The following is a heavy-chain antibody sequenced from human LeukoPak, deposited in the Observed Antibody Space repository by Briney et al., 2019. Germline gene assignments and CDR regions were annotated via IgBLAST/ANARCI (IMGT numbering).Heavy chain of an antibody. CDR1: GDSIISYY. D-gene: IGHD5-24*01. J-gene: IGHJ4*02. CDR2: IYYSGST. Sequence: SETLSLTCTVSGDSIISYYWSWIRHPPGRGLGCIGYIYYSGSTKYNPPLKGRVTISVHTSKHQFSLKLSSVTAADTAVYYCARTRHDGYADYWGQGTLVTVSS. CDR3: ARTRHDGYADY. V-gene: IGHV4-59*08.